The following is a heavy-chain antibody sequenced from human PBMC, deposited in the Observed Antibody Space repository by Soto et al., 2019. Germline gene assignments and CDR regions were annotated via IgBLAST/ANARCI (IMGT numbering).Heavy chain of an antibody. CDR1: GGSFSGYY. CDR3: ARGRNRNKNAFDI. V-gene: IGHV4-34*01. Sequence: PSETLSLTCAVYGGSFSGYYWSWIRQPPGKGLEWIGEINHSGSTNYNPSLKSRVTISVDTSKNQFSLKLSSVTAADTAVYYCARGRNRNKNAFDIWGQGTMVTVSS. D-gene: IGHD1-1*01. J-gene: IGHJ3*02. CDR2: INHSGST.